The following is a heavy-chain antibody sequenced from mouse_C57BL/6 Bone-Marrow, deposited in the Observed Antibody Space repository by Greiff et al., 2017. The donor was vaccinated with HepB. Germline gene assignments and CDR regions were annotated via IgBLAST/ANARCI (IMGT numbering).Heavy chain of an antibody. CDR3: ARPTIYDAPWFAY. Sequence: EVKLMESGGGLVKPGGSLKLSCAASGFTFSDYGMHWVRQAPEKGLEWVAYISSGSRTIYYADTVKGRFTISRDNAKNTLFLQMTSLRSEDTAMYYCARPTIYDAPWFAYWGQGTLVTVSA. CDR2: ISSGSRTI. D-gene: IGHD2-3*01. CDR1: GFTFSDYG. J-gene: IGHJ3*01. V-gene: IGHV5-17*01.